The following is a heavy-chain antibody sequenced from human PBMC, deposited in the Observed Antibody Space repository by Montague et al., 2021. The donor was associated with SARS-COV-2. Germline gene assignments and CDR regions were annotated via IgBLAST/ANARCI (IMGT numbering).Heavy chain of an antibody. CDR2: IYYSGST. D-gene: IGHD3-9*01. J-gene: IGHJ6*02. CDR3: ARAAPWSFRDILTGYYYYYGMDV. CDR1: GGSISSSSYY. Sequence: SETLSLTCTVPGGSISSSSYYWGWIRQPPGKGLEWIGSIYYSGSTYHNPSLKSRVTISVDTSKNQFSLKLSSVTAADTAVYYCARAAPWSFRDILTGYYYYYGMDVWGQGTTVTVSS. V-gene: IGHV4-39*07.